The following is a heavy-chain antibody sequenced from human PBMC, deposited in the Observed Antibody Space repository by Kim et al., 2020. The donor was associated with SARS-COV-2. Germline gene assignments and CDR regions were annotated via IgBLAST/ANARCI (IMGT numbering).Heavy chain of an antibody. CDR3: ARARGWYENWFDP. J-gene: IGHJ5*02. D-gene: IGHD6-19*01. Sequence: GGSLRLSCAASGFTFSSYAMHWVRQAPGKGLEWVAVISYDGSNKYYADSVKGRFTISRDNSKNTLYLQMNSLRAEDTAVYYCARARGWYENWFDPWGQGTLVTVSS. CDR1: GFTFSSYA. V-gene: IGHV3-30*04. CDR2: ISYDGSNK.